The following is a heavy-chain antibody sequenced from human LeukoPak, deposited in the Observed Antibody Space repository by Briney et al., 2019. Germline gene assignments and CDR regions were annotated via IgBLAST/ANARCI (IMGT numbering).Heavy chain of an antibody. V-gene: IGHV3-48*03. CDR2: ISSSGSTI. Sequence: PGGSLRLSCAASGFTFSSYEMNWVRQAPGKWLEWVSYISSSGSTIYYADSVKGRFTISRDNAKNSLYLQMNSLRAEDTAVYYCARDLGVTIFGVVGNWFDPWGQGTLVTVSS. CDR3: ARDLGVTIFGVVGNWFDP. CDR1: GFTFSSYE. J-gene: IGHJ5*02. D-gene: IGHD3-3*01.